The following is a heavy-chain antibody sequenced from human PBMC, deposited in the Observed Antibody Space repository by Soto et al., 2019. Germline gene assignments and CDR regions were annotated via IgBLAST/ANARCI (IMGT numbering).Heavy chain of an antibody. CDR3: ANGSNWGGAFDI. CDR2: ISGSGGST. D-gene: IGHD7-27*01. V-gene: IGHV3-23*01. CDR1: GFTFSSYA. Sequence: GGSLRLSCAASGFTFSSYAMSWVRQAPGKGLEWVSAISGSGGSTYYADSVKGRFTISRDNSKNTLYLQMNSLRADDTALYYCANGSNWGGAFDIWGQGTIVTVSS. J-gene: IGHJ3*02.